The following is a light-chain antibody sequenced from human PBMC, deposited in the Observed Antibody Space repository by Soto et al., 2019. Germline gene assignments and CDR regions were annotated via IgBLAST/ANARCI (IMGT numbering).Light chain of an antibody. Sequence: DIQMTQSPSTLSGSVGYRVTITCLASQTISSWLAWYQQKPGKAPKLLIYKASTLKSGGPSRFSGSGSGTEFTPTISSLQPDDFANYYCQHYNSYSEAFGQATKV. CDR2: KAS. CDR1: QTISSW. J-gene: IGKJ1*01. CDR3: QHYNSYSEA. V-gene: IGKV1-5*03.